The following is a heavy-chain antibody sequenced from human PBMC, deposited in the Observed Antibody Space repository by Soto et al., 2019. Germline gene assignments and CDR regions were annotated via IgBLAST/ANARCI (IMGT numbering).Heavy chain of an antibody. CDR1: GYTFTSYG. CDR3: ARDLAVGLVDY. D-gene: IGHD6-19*01. J-gene: IGHJ4*02. CDR2: ISAYNGNT. Sequence: QVQLVQSGAEVKKPGASVKVSCKASGYTFTSYGISWVRQAPGQGLEWMGWISAYNGNTTYAQKLQGRXTXTXXTSTSTAYMELRSLRSDDTAVYYCARDLAVGLVDYWGQGTLVTVSS. V-gene: IGHV1-18*01.